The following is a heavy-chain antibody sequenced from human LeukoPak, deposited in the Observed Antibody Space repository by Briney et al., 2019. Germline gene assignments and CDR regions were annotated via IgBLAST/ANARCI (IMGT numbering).Heavy chain of an antibody. J-gene: IGHJ4*02. CDR3: AKDTAAVGATRQFVY. CDR1: GFTFSSYA. CDR2: ISGSGGST. D-gene: IGHD1-26*01. Sequence: PGGSLRLSCAASGFTFSSYAMSWVRQAPGKGLEWVSAISGSGGSTYYADSVKGRFTISRDNSKNTLYPQMNSLRAEDTAVYYCAKDTAAVGATRQFVYWGQGTLVTVSS. V-gene: IGHV3-23*01.